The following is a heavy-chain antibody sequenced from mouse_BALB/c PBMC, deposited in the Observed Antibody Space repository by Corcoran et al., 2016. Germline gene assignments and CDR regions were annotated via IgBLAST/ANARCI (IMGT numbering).Heavy chain of an antibody. CDR2: INTYTGEP. J-gene: IGHJ3*01. D-gene: IGHD2-1*01. Sequence: QIQLVQSGPELKKPGETVKISCKASGYTFTNYGMNWVKQAPGKGLKWMGWINTYTGEPTYADDFKGRFAFSLETSASTAYLQINNLKIEDTATYFCASGGNYGGAYWGQGTLVTVSA. V-gene: IGHV9-3-1*01. CDR1: GYTFTNYG. CDR3: ASGGNYGGAY.